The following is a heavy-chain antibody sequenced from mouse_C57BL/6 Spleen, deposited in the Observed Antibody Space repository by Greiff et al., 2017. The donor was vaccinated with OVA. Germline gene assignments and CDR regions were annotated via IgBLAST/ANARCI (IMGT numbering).Heavy chain of an antibody. Sequence: VKLMESGAELVKPGASVKISCKASGYAFSSYWMNWVKQRPGKGLEWIGQIYPGDGDTNYNGKFKGKATLTADKSSSTAYMQLSSLTSEDSAVYFCAVYYGNYDAMDYWGQGTSVTVSS. V-gene: IGHV1-80*01. CDR2: IYPGDGDT. D-gene: IGHD2-1*01. CDR3: AVYYGNYDAMDY. J-gene: IGHJ4*01. CDR1: GYAFSSYW.